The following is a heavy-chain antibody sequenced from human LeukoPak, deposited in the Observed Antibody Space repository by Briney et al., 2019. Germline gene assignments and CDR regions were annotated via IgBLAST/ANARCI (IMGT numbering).Heavy chain of an antibody. CDR2: IYHSGST. CDR1: GGSISSGGYS. D-gene: IGHD4-17*01. CDR3: ARDSAYYGDYKFDP. V-gene: IGHV4-30-2*01. Sequence: SETLSLTCAVSGGSISSGGYSWSWIRQPPGKGLEWIGYIYHSGSTYYNPSLKSRVTISVDRSKNQFSLKLSSVTAADTAVYYCARDSAYYGDYKFDPWGQGTLVAVSS. J-gene: IGHJ5*02.